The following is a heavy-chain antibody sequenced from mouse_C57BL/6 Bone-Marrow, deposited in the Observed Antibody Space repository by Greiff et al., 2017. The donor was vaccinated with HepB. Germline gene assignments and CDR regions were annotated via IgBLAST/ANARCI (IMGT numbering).Heavy chain of an antibody. CDR3: ARSGYSNFAY. V-gene: IGHV1-69*01. J-gene: IGHJ3*01. D-gene: IGHD2-5*01. Sequence: QVQLQHPGAELVMPGASVKLSCKASGYTFTSYWMHWVKQRPGQGLEWIGEIDPSDSYTNYNQKFKGKSTLTVDKSSSTAYMQLSSLTSEDSAVYYCARSGYSNFAYWGQGTLVTVSA. CDR1: GYTFTSYW. CDR2: IDPSDSYT.